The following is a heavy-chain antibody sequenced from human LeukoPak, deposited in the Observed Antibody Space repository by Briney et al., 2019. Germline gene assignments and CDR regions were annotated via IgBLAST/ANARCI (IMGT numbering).Heavy chain of an antibody. J-gene: IGHJ4*02. CDR2: IDGSSSNM. Sequence: PGGSLRLSCAASGFFFSDYCMSWMRQAPGKGLEWVSYIDGSSSNMYYADSVKGRFTISRDNAKNSLYLQMNSLRGEDTAVYYCVRAYTRGYSDDFDYWGQGTLATVSS. CDR3: VRAYTRGYSDDFDY. D-gene: IGHD3-22*01. V-gene: IGHV3-11*01. CDR1: GFFFSDYC.